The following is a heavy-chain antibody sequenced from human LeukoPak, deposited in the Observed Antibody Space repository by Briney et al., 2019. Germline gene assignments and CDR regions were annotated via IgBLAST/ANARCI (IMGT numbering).Heavy chain of an antibody. J-gene: IGHJ4*02. Sequence: SETLSLTCAVYGGSFSGYYWSWIRQPPGKGLEWIGEINHRRSTNYNPSLKSRVTMSVDTSKNQFSLNLSSVTAADTAVYYCARDEPSPDSTDLDYWGQGTLVTVSS. V-gene: IGHV4-34*01. CDR2: INHRRST. CDR3: ARDEPSPDSTDLDY. D-gene: IGHD2/OR15-2a*01. CDR1: GGSFSGYY.